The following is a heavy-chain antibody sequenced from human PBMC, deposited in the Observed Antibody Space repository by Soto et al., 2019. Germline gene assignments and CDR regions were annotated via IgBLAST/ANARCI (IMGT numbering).Heavy chain of an antibody. J-gene: IGHJ6*02. Sequence: EVQLVESGGGLVKPGGSLRLSCVASGFTFRSYTMNWVRQDPGKGLEWVSAIRGFSPYTFYADSLKGRFTISRDNAKNSLYLQMNSLRAEDTAVYYCARDRGYDAHDYYYNAMDVWGQGTTVTVSS. CDR1: GFTFRSYT. CDR3: ARDRGYDAHDYYYNAMDV. CDR2: IRGFSPYT. V-gene: IGHV3-21*01. D-gene: IGHD2-15*01.